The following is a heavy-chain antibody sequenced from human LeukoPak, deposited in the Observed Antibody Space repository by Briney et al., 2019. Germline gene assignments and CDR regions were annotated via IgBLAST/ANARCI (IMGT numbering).Heavy chain of an antibody. D-gene: IGHD3-22*01. J-gene: IGHJ4*02. V-gene: IGHV1-2*06. CDR2: INPNSGGT. CDR1: GYTFTGYY. Sequence: ASVKVSCKASGYTFTGYYMHWVRQAPGQGLEWMGRINPNSGGTNYAQKFQGRVTMTRDTSISTAYMELSRLRSDDTAVYYCAKVTLDSSGWFVYWGQGTLSPSPQ. CDR3: AKVTLDSSGWFVY.